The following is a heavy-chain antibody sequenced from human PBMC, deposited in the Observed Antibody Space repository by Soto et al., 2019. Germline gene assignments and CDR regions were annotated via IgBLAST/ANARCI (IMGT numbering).Heavy chain of an antibody. V-gene: IGHV3-15*07. Sequence: EVQLVESGGGLVKPGGSLRLSCAASGFTFSNAWMNWVRQAPGKGLEWVGRIKSKTDGGTTDYAAPVKGRFTISRDDSKNTLYLQMNSLTTEDTAVYYCTTLALIVGDLDIWGQGTMVTVSS. J-gene: IGHJ3*02. CDR3: TTLALIVGDLDI. CDR1: GFTFSNAW. CDR2: IKSKTDGGTT. D-gene: IGHD3-22*01.